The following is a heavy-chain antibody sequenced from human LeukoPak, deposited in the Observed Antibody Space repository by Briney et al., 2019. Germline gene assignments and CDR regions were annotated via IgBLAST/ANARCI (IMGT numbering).Heavy chain of an antibody. CDR3: ASHSGSYPFGFDY. J-gene: IGHJ4*02. CDR1: GGTFSSYA. CDR2: IIPILGIA. V-gene: IGHV1-69*04. Sequence: GSSVKVSCKASGGTFSSYAISWVRQAPGQGLEWMGRIIPILGIANYAQKFQGRVTITADKSTSTAYMELSSLRSEDTAVYYCASHSGSYPFGFDYWGQGTLVTVSS. D-gene: IGHD1-26*01.